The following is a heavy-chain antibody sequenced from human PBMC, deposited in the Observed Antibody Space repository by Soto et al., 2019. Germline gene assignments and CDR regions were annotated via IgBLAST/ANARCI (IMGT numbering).Heavy chain of an antibody. V-gene: IGHV3-74*01. Sequence: EVQLVESGGGLVQPGGSLRLSCAASGFTFSSYWMHWVRQAPGKGLVWVSRINSDGSSTNYADSVKGRFTISRDNAKNTLYLQMNSVRAEDTAVYYCARVQVGSYNWNSGGWGQGTLVTVSS. CDR3: ARVQVGSYNWNSGG. D-gene: IGHD1-7*01. CDR2: INSDGSST. J-gene: IGHJ4*02. CDR1: GFTFSSYW.